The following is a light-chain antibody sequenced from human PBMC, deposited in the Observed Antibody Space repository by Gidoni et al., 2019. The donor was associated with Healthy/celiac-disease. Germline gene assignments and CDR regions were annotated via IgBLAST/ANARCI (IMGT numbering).Light chain of an antibody. V-gene: IGKV3-20*01. CDR2: GAS. Sequence: ISLTQFPSTLSVSPGERATLSCKASQCVSSNYLAWYQQKPSQAPRLLIYGASRKATGIPDRCSGGGAGTDFSLTISRLEPEDVAEYYCQQYSISRTFGQGTKVEIK. CDR1: QCVSSNY. J-gene: IGKJ1*01. CDR3: QQYSISRT.